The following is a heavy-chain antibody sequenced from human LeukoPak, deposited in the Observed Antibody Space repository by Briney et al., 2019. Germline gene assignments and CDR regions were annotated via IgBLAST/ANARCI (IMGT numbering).Heavy chain of an antibody. CDR1: GFTFGSYA. V-gene: IGHV3-30-3*01. CDR2: ISYDGSNK. Sequence: GRSLRLSCAASGFTFGSYAMHWVRQAPGKGLEWVAVISYDGSNKYYADSVKGRFTISRDNSKNTLYLQMNSLRAEDTAVYYCARPMTGYYYDSSGYYYSWGQGTLVTVSS. J-gene: IGHJ5*02. CDR3: ARPMTGYYYDSSGYYYS. D-gene: IGHD3-22*01.